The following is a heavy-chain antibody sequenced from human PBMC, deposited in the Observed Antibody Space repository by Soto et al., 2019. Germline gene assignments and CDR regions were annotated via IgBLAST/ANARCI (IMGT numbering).Heavy chain of an antibody. Sequence: PGESLKISCKGAGYSFISYWIGWVRQNPGKGLEWMGIIYPGGSDCRYSPSFIGQVTISADRSISTAYLQWSSLKASDTAMYYCARRLGGDSRGFDIWGQGTMVTVSS. D-gene: IGHD2-21*02. J-gene: IGHJ3*02. CDR3: ARRLGGDSRGFDI. V-gene: IGHV5-51*01. CDR1: GYSFISYW. CDR2: IYPGGSDC.